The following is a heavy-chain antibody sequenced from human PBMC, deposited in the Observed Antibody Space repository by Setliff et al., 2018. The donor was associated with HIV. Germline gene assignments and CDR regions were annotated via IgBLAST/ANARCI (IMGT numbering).Heavy chain of an antibody. CDR3: ARGLSSGWYGYWYFDL. V-gene: IGHV4-61*02. J-gene: IGHJ2*01. D-gene: IGHD6-19*01. CDR2: IYASGRT. Sequence: SETLSLTCTVSGGSISSGSYYWNWIRQPAGKGLEWIGRIYASGRTNYNPSLESRVTISLDTSKNQFSLKLNSVTAADTAVYYCARGLSSGWYGYWYFDLWGRGTLVTVSS. CDR1: GGSISSGSYY.